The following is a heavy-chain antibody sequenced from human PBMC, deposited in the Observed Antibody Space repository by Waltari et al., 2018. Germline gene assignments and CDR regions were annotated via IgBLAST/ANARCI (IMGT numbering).Heavy chain of an antibody. Sequence: QVQLVQSGAEVKKPGASVKVSCKASGYTFTGYYMPWVRQAPGQGLEWMEWINPNSGGTNYAHKFQGRVNMTRDTSISTAYMELSRLRSDDTAVYYCARVRITMIVVVIEDAFDIWGQGTMVTVSS. CDR3: ARVRITMIVVVIEDAFDI. D-gene: IGHD3-22*01. CDR2: INPNSGGT. V-gene: IGHV1-2*02. CDR1: GYTFTGYY. J-gene: IGHJ3*02.